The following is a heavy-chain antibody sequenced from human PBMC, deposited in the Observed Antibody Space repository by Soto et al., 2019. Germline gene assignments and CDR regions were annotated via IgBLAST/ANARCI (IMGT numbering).Heavy chain of an antibody. CDR3: AKEGGDIVLVPAALDY. J-gene: IGHJ4*02. Sequence: QVQLVESGGGVVQPGRSLRLSCAASGFTFSSYGMHWVRQAPGKGLEWVAVISYDGSNKYYADSVKGLFTISRDNSKNTLYLQMNSLRAEDTAVYYCAKEGGDIVLVPAALDYWGQGTLVTVSS. V-gene: IGHV3-30*18. CDR2: ISYDGSNK. D-gene: IGHD2-2*01. CDR1: GFTFSSYG.